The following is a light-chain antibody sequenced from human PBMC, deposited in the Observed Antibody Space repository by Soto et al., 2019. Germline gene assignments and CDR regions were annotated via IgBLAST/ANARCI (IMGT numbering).Light chain of an antibody. Sequence: EIVLTQSPGTLSLSPGERGTLSCRASQSVSSYLAWYQQKPGQAPRLLIYDASNRATGIPARFSGSGSGTDFTLTISSLEPEDFAVYYCQQRSNWPPLTFGGGTKVDIK. J-gene: IGKJ4*01. V-gene: IGKV3-11*01. CDR2: DAS. CDR3: QQRSNWPPLT. CDR1: QSVSSY.